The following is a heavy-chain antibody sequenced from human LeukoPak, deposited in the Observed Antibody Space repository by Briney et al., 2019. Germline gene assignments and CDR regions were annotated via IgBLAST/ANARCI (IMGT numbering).Heavy chain of an antibody. CDR1: GGSFSGYY. J-gene: IGHJ4*02. V-gene: IGHV4-34*01. Sequence: SGTLSLTCAVYGGSFSGYYWSWIRQPPGKGLEWIGEINHSGSTNYNPSLKSRVTISVDTSKNQFSPKLSSVTAADTAVYYCARAYGSGSFDYWGQGTLVTVSS. CDR3: ARAYGSGSFDY. CDR2: INHSGST. D-gene: IGHD3-10*01.